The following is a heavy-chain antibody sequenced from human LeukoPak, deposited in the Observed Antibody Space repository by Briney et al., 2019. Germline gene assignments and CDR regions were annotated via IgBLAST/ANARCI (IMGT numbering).Heavy chain of an antibody. CDR2: IYYSGST. CDR1: GGSISSYY. CDR3: ATRIAAAGPSPYYFDY. D-gene: IGHD6-13*01. J-gene: IGHJ4*02. V-gene: IGHV4-59*01. Sequence: SETLSLTCTVSGGSISSYYWSWIRQPPGEGLEWIGYIYYSGSTNYNPSLKSRVTISVDTSKNQFSLKLSSVTAADTAVYYCATRIAAAGPSPYYFDYWGQGTLVTVSS.